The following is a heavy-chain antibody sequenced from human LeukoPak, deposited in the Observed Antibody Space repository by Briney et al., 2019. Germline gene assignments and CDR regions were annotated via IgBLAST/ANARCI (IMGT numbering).Heavy chain of an antibody. V-gene: IGHV4-34*01. CDR1: GGSFSGYY. CDR2: INHSGST. CDR3: ASVRLHCSGGSCYSYYYYGMDV. Sequence: PSEILSLTCAVYGGSFSGYYWSWIRQPPGKGLEWIGEINHSGSTNYNPSLKSRVTISVDTSKNQFSLKLSSVTAAGTAVYYCASVRLHCSGGSCYSYYYYGMDVWGQGTTVTVSS. J-gene: IGHJ6*02. D-gene: IGHD2-15*01.